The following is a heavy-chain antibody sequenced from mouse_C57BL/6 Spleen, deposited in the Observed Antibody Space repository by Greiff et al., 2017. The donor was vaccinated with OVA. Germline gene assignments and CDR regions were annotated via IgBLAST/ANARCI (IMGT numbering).Heavy chain of an antibody. D-gene: IGHD1-1*01. Sequence: LVESGAELVRPGTSVKVSCKASGYAFTNYLIEWVKQRPGQGLEWIGVINPGSGGTNYNEKFKGKATLTADKSSSTAYMQLSSLTSEDSAVYFCARYYYGSSYGYFDVWGTGTTVTVSS. CDR2: INPGSGGT. V-gene: IGHV1-54*01. J-gene: IGHJ1*03. CDR3: ARYYYGSSYGYFDV. CDR1: GYAFTNYL.